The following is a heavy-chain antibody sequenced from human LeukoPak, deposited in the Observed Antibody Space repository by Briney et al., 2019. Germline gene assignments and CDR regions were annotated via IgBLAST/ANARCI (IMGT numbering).Heavy chain of an antibody. CDR3: ARLGDGYIGFDY. CDR2: INSDGSST. J-gene: IGHJ4*02. D-gene: IGHD5-24*01. CDR1: GFTFSSYW. Sequence: GGSLRLSCAASGFTFSSYWMHWVRQAPGKGLVWVSRINSDGSSTTYADSVKGRFTISRDNAKNTLYLQMNSLRAEDTAVYYCARLGDGYIGFDYWGQGTLVTVSS. V-gene: IGHV3-74*01.